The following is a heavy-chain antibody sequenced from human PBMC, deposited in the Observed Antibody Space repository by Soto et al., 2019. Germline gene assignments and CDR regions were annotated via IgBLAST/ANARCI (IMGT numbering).Heavy chain of an antibody. D-gene: IGHD1-20*01. CDR3: ARTRITSTAATFDP. J-gene: IGHJ5*02. CDR1: GGSLSTYY. Sequence: PSETLSLTGTVSGGSLSTYYWSWIRRRPGKVLEWIVYMSYNGSSNYNPSLKSRVIMSVDTSKNQVSLKLSSVTAADTAIYYCARTRITSTAATFDPWGQGTLVTVSS. CDR2: MSYNGSS. V-gene: IGHV4-59*01.